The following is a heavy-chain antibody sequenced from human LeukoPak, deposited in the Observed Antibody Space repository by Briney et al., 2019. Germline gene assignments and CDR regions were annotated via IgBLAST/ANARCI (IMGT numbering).Heavy chain of an antibody. V-gene: IGHV1-2*02. D-gene: IGHD2-8*01. CDR2: INPNSGGT. Sequence: ASVKVSCKASGYTITDYYLHWVRQAPGQGLEWMGWINPNSGGTNYAQKFQDRVTMTRDTSISTAYMELSRLRSDDTAVYYCARDRGPLYCTNGVCYFDPWGQGTLVTVSS. CDR1: GYTITDYY. J-gene: IGHJ5*02. CDR3: ARDRGPLYCTNGVCYFDP.